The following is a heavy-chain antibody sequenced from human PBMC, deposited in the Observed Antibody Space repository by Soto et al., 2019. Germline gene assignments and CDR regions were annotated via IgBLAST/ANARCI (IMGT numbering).Heavy chain of an antibody. V-gene: IGHV4-4*02. CDR3: AIPATSDFDY. J-gene: IGHJ4*02. Sequence: QVQLQESGPGLVKPSGTLSVTCAVSGGSISSSNWWTWVRQPPGKGLEWIGEIYHSGTTNYNPSLKSRVVISGDRSMNHLSLTLSSVTAADTAVYYCAIPATSDFDYWGQGLLVTVSS. CDR2: IYHSGTT. CDR1: GGSISSSNW. D-gene: IGHD4-4*01.